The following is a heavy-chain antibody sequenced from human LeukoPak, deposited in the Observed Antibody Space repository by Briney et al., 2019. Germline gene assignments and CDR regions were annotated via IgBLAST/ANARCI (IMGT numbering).Heavy chain of an antibody. D-gene: IGHD3-3*01. CDR1: VGSITSSSYY. Sequence: SESLSLTCTVSVGSITSSSYYWGWIRQPPGKGLEWIGSIYYSGSTFYNPSLKSRVIIFVDTSKNQFSLKLSSVTAGDTAVYYCARNDLWSGYYNYWGQGTLVTVSS. J-gene: IGHJ4*02. CDR2: IYYSGST. V-gene: IGHV4-39*07. CDR3: ARNDLWSGYYNY.